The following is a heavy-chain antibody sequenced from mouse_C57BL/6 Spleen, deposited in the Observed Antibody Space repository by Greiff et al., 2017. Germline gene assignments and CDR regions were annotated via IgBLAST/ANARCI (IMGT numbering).Heavy chain of an antibody. CDR2: INPYNGDT. J-gene: IGHJ2*01. CDR3: ARSGSSVFDY. Sequence: EVQLVESGPELVKPGDSVKISCKASGYSFTGYFMNWVMQSHGKSLEWIGRINPYNGDTFYNQKFKGKATLTVDKSSSTAHMELRSLTSEDSAVYYCARSGSSVFDYWGQGTTLTVSS. V-gene: IGHV1-20*01. D-gene: IGHD1-1*01. CDR1: GYSFTGYF.